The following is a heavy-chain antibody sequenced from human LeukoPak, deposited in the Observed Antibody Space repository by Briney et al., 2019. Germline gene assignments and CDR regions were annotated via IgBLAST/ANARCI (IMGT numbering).Heavy chain of an antibody. Sequence: SETLSLTCSVSGGSINTYYWSWIRQPPGRGLEWIGYIYYSGSTNYNPSLKSRVTISPGTSKNQFSLKLTSVTAADTAVYYCARDNGGKYDYWGQGTLVTVSS. CDR1: GGSINTYY. CDR2: IYYSGST. V-gene: IGHV4-59*01. CDR3: ARDNGGKYDY. J-gene: IGHJ4*02. D-gene: IGHD2-8*01.